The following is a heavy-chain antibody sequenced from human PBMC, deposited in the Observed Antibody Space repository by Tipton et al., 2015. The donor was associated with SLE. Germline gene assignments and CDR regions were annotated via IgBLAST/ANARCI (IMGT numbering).Heavy chain of an antibody. CDR3: ARLFSPTPYGDYVYFDY. Sequence: TLSLTCTVSGYSISSDYYWGWIRQPPGKGLEWIGSVSHGGSTYYNPSLNSRVTISVDTSKNQFSLKLSSVTAADTAVYYCARLFSPTPYGDYVYFDYWGQGTLVTVSS. J-gene: IGHJ4*02. V-gene: IGHV4-38-2*02. D-gene: IGHD4-17*01. CDR2: VSHGGST. CDR1: GYSISSDYY.